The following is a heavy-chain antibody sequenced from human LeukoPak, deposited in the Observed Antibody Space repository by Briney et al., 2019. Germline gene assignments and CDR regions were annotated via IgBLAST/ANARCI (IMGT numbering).Heavy chain of an antibody. CDR2: IKQDGSEK. Sequence: GGSLRLSCAASGFTFSSYWMSWVRQAPGKGLEWVANIKQDGSEKYYVDSVKGRFTISRDNAKNSLYLQMNSLRAEDTAVYYCAKDQVAARSFLMDVWGKGTTVTVSS. CDR1: GFTFSSYW. J-gene: IGHJ6*04. V-gene: IGHV3-7*01. D-gene: IGHD6-6*01. CDR3: AKDQVAARSFLMDV.